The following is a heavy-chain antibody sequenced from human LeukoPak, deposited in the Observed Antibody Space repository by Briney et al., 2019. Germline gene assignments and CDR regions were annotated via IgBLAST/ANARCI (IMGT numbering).Heavy chain of an antibody. Sequence: GGSLRLSCAASGFSFSVYWMHWVRQAPGKGPVWVSRIKTDGSITDYADSVKGRFTISRDNAKNTLYLQMNSLRAEDTAVYYCAKDGIRYFDSGIDYWGQGTLVTVSS. D-gene: IGHD3-9*01. V-gene: IGHV3-74*01. J-gene: IGHJ4*02. CDR3: AKDGIRYFDSGIDY. CDR1: GFSFSVYW. CDR2: IKTDGSIT.